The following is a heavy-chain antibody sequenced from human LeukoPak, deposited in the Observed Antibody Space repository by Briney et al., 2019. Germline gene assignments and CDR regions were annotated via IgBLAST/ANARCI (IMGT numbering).Heavy chain of an antibody. Sequence: SETLSLTCAVYGGSFSGYYWSWIRQPPGKVLEWIGEINHSGSTNYNPSLKSRVTISVDTSKNQFSLKLSSVTAADTAVYYCARGRVWSGYYDYWGQGTLVTVSS. D-gene: IGHD3-3*01. CDR3: ARGRVWSGYYDY. CDR1: GGSFSGYY. V-gene: IGHV4-34*01. J-gene: IGHJ4*02. CDR2: INHSGST.